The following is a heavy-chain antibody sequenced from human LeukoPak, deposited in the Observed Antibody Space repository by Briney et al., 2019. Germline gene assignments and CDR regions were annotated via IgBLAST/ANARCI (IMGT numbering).Heavy chain of an antibody. D-gene: IGHD3-16*01. CDR2: IYYTGST. CDR3: ARHIVRPTMLIEY. J-gene: IGHJ4*02. V-gene: IGHV4-39*01. CDR1: SGTISSSSYF. Sequence: PSETLSLTCNASSGTISSSSYFWGWIRQPPGNGLEWIGDIYYTGSTHYNPSLKSRLPISVDTSKNQFSLKLSSVTAADTAVYCCARHIVRPTMLIEYWRQGILVTVSS.